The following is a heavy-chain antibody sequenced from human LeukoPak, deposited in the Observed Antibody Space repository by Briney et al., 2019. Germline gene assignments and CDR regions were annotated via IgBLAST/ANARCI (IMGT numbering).Heavy chain of an antibody. D-gene: IGHD3-3*01. CDR3: ARDLQRLGFDP. CDR2: IYTSGST. J-gene: IGHJ5*02. Sequence: GXGXELIGRIYTSGSTNYTPSLKSRVTMSVDTSKNQFSLKLSSVTAADTAVYYCARDLQRLGFDPWGQGTLVTVSS. V-gene: IGHV4-4*07.